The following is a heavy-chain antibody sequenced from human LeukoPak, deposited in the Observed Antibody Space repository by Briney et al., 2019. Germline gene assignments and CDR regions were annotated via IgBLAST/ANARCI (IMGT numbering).Heavy chain of an antibody. V-gene: IGHV1-2*02. CDR1: GYTFTGYY. Sequence: GASVKVSCKASGYTFTGYYMHWERQAPGQGLEWMGWINPNSGGTNYAQKFQGRVTMTRDTSISTAYMELSRLRSDDTAVYYCATSRDYYDSSGYYLDFDYWGQGTLVTVSS. CDR3: ATSRDYYDSSGYYLDFDY. D-gene: IGHD3-22*01. CDR2: INPNSGGT. J-gene: IGHJ4*02.